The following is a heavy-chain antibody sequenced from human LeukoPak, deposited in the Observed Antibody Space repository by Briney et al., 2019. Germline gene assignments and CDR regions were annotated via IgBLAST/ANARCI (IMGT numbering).Heavy chain of an antibody. Sequence: PSETLSLTCTVSGGSISSHYWSWIRQPPGKGLEWIGYIYYSGSTNYNPSLKSRVTISVDTSKNQFSLKLSSVTAADTAVYYCARSALNLVVPAAIRFAAAGTGFDPWGQGTLATVSS. CDR1: GGSISSHY. J-gene: IGHJ5*02. CDR2: IYYSGST. CDR3: ARSALNLVVPAAIRFAAAGTGFDP. D-gene: IGHD2-2*02. V-gene: IGHV4-59*11.